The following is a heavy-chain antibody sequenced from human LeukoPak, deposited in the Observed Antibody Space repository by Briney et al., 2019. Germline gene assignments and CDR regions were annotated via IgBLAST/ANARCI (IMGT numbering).Heavy chain of an antibody. Sequence: SEILSLTCTVSGGSVSSGSYYWSWIRQPPGKGLEWIGYIYYSGSTNYNPSLKSRVTISVDTSKNQFSLKLSSVTAADTAVYYCAREGGYCSSTSCYAGWFDPWGQGTLVTVSS. CDR2: IYYSGST. CDR3: AREGGYCSSTSCYAGWFDP. J-gene: IGHJ5*02. CDR1: GGSVSSGSYY. D-gene: IGHD2-2*01. V-gene: IGHV4-61*01.